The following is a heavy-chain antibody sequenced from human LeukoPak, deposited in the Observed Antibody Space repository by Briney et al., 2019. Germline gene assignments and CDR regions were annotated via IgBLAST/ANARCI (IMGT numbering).Heavy chain of an antibody. CDR3: ARSRGYYYDSSGYSDY. V-gene: IGHV1-2*02. CDR1: GYTFTGYY. CDR2: INPNGGGT. Sequence: GASVKVSCKASGYTFTGYYMHWVRQAPGQGLEWMGWINPNGGGTNYAQKFQGRVTMTRDTSISTAYMELSRLRSDDTAVYYCARSRGYYYDSSGYSDYWGQGTLVTVSS. D-gene: IGHD3-22*01. J-gene: IGHJ4*02.